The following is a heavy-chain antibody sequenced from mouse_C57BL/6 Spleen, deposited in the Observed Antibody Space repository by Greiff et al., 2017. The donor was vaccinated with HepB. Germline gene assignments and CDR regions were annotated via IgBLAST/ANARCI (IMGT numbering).Heavy chain of an antibody. J-gene: IGHJ2*01. V-gene: IGHV1-53*01. CDR1: GYTFTSYW. CDR2: INPRNGGT. Sequence: QVQLQQPGTELVKPGASVKLSCKASGYTFTSYWMHWVKQRPGQGLEWIGNINPRNGGTNYNEKFKSKATLTVDKSSSTAYMQLSSLTCEDSAVSYCARYHYGRRGFDYWGQGTTLTVSS. D-gene: IGHD1-1*01. CDR3: ARYHYGRRGFDY.